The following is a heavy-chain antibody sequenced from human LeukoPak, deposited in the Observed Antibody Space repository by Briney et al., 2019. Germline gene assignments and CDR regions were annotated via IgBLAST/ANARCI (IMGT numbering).Heavy chain of an antibody. D-gene: IGHD2-2*01. J-gene: IGHJ6*02. V-gene: IGHV4-34*01. Sequence: SETLSLTCAVYGGSFSGYYWSWIRQPPGKGLEWIGEINHSGSTNYNPSLKSRVTISVDTSKNQFSPKLSSVTAADTAVYYCARGLVVVPAAYYYYGMDVWGQGTTVTVSS. CDR2: INHSGST. CDR1: GGSFSGYY. CDR3: ARGLVVVPAAYYYYGMDV.